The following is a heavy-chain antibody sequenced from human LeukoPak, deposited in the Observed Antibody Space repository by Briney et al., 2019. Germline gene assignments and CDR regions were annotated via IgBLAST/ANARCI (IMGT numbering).Heavy chain of an antibody. CDR2: ISSSSSYM. D-gene: IGHD1-26*01. CDR1: GFTFSSYS. Sequence: PGGSLRLSCAASGFTFSSYSMNWVRQAPGKGLEWVSSISSSSSYMYYADSVKGRFTISRDNAKNSLYLQMNSLRAEDTAVYYCARVATDFFPHADYWGQGTLVTVSS. V-gene: IGHV3-21*01. J-gene: IGHJ4*02. CDR3: ARVATDFFPHADY.